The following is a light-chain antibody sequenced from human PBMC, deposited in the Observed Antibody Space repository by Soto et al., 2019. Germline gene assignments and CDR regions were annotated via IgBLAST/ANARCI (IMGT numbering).Light chain of an antibody. V-gene: IGKV3-11*01. CDR3: QQHINWPLT. Sequence: VVLTQSPGTLSLSPGERATLSCRASQSVGISYIAWYQQKPGQAPRLLIYEASNRATGIPARFSGSGSGADFTLTISSLEPEDFALYYCQQHINWPLTFGGGTKVEIK. J-gene: IGKJ4*01. CDR1: QSVGISY. CDR2: EAS.